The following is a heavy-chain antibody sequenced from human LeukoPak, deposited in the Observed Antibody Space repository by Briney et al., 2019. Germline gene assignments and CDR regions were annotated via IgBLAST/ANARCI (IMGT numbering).Heavy chain of an antibody. Sequence: AVKDSCKASGVTFCSYPNRWGRQAPGQGLEWMGEIIPIFGTANYAQKFQGRVTITADESTSTAYIVLSSLRSEDTAVYCCARPLDVDTAMVRLDYWGQGTLVTVSS. J-gene: IGHJ4*02. CDR3: ARPLDVDTAMVRLDY. CDR1: GVTFCSYP. V-gene: IGHV1-69*13. CDR2: IIPIFGTA. D-gene: IGHD5-18*01.